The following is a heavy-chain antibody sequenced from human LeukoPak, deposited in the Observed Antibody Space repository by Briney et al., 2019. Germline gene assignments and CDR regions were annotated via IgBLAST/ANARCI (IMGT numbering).Heavy chain of an antibody. Sequence: GGSLRLSRAASGFTFSSYAMSWVRQAPGKGLEWVSAISGSGGSTYYADSVKGRFTISRDNSKNTLYLQMNSLRAEDTAVYYCAKPPEWELLGYFDYWGQGTLVTVSS. CDR3: AKPPEWELLGYFDY. J-gene: IGHJ4*02. D-gene: IGHD1-26*01. CDR2: ISGSGGST. CDR1: GFTFSSYA. V-gene: IGHV3-23*01.